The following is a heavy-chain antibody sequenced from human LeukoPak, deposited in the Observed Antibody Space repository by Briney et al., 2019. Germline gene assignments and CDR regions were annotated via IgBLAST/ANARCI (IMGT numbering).Heavy chain of an antibody. CDR2: INHSGST. Sequence: SETLSLTCAVYGGSFRGYSWSWIRQPPGKGLEWFGEINHSGSTSYNPSLKSRVTISVDTSKNQFSLKLSSVTAADTAVYYCARGTMISMIVRPFDIWGQGTMVTVSS. CDR3: ARGTMISMIVRPFDI. D-gene: IGHD3-22*01. V-gene: IGHV4-34*01. CDR1: GGSFRGYS. J-gene: IGHJ3*02.